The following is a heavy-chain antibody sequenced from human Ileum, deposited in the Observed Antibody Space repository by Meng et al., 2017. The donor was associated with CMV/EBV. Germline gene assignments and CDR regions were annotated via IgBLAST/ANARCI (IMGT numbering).Heavy chain of an antibody. CDR2: TYYRSKWFN. CDR3: VRLTSNSWLDY. J-gene: IGHJ4*02. Sequence: GPLLHSAPGLVKTSATVLLPFAISRGSVSSTPVTWNWIRQSPSRGLEWLGRTYYRSKWFNDYALSVRGRITINPDISKNQLSLQLNSVTPEDTAVYYCVRLTSNSWLDYWGRGTLVTVSS. D-gene: IGHD6-13*01. CDR1: RGSVSSTPVT. V-gene: IGHV6-1*01.